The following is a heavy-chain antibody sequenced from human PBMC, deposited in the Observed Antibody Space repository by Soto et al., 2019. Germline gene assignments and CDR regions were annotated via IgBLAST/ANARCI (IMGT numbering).Heavy chain of an antibody. J-gene: IGHJ6*02. V-gene: IGHV1-69*13. CDR1: GGSFTYT. D-gene: IGHD5-18*01. CDR2: IIPIFGTA. Sequence: ASVKVSCKASGGSFTYTLSWVRQAPGQGLEWMGGIIPIFGTANYAQKFQGRVTITADESTKTVYMELSTPRSEDTAVYYCARLHSHGTYGMDVWGQGTTVTVSS. CDR3: ARLHSHGTYGMDV.